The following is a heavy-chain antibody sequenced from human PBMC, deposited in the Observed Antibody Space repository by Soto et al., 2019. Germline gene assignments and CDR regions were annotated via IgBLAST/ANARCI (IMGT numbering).Heavy chain of an antibody. CDR1: GYSISSGYY. CDR2: IYHSGST. V-gene: IGHV4-38-2*01. J-gene: IGHJ6*02. D-gene: IGHD3-3*01. CDR3: ARSETAARMYYDFWSGYPPKNYYYGMDV. Sequence: PSETLSLTCAVSGYSISSGYYWGWIRQPPGKGLEWIGSIYHSGSTYYNPSLKSRVTISVDTSKNQFSLKLSSVTAADTAVYYCARSETAARMYYDFWSGYPPKNYYYGMDVWGQGTTVTVSS.